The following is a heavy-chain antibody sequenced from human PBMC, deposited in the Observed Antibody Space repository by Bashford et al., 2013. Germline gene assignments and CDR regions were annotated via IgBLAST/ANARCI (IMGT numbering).Heavy chain of an antibody. Sequence: SETLSLTCNVSGGSISSNNYFWGWIRQPPGKGLEWIGSIYYSGSTYYNPSLKSRVTISVDTSKNQFSLKLTSVTATDTAVYFCARLCISWQRLYLVGTHFDYWGQGTLVTVSS. V-gene: IGHV4-39*01. J-gene: IGHJ4*02. CDR2: IYYSGST. D-gene: IGHD5-12*01. CDR3: ARLCISWQRLYLVGTHFDY. CDR1: GGSISSNNYF.